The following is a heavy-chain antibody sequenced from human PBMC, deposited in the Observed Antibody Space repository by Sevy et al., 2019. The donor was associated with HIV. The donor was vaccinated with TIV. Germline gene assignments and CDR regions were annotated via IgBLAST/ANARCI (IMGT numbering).Heavy chain of an antibody. CDR2: IAHRGST. CDR3: ARASWFGELANYLDY. J-gene: IGHJ4*02. V-gene: IGHV4-59*13. Sequence: WETLSLTCTVSGGSISGYYWSWIRQPPGKELEWIGYIAHRGSTDYNPSLKSRVTISVDTSKNQFSLKLNSVTAADTAVYYCARASWFGELANYLDYWGQGTLVTVSS. CDR1: GGSISGYY. D-gene: IGHD3-10*01.